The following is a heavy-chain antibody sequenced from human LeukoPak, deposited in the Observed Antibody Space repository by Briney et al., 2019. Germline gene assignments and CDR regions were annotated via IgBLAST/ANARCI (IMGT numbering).Heavy chain of an antibody. V-gene: IGHV3-23*01. D-gene: IGHD3-16*01. Sequence: QPGGSLRLSCAASGFTFSSYAMSWGRQAPGKGMEWVLAISGSGFTYYADSVKGRFTISRDSSKNSLYLQMNSVRTADTALYYCVKDLYLDPWGQGTLVTVSS. J-gene: IGHJ5*02. CDR3: VKDLYLDP. CDR2: ISGSGFT. CDR1: GFTFSSYA.